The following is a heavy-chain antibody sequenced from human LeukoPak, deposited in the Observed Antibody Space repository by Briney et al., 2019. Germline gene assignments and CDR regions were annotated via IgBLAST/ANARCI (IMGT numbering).Heavy chain of an antibody. CDR2: IYYSGNT. CDR3: ARGSTPGQFDY. V-gene: IGHV4-39*07. D-gene: IGHD3-10*01. J-gene: IGHJ4*02. Sequence: SETLSLTCTVSGGSISSSTYYWGWIRQPPGKGLEWIGTIYYSGNTYYNPSLKSRLTISVDTSKNQFSLKLSSVTAADTAVYYCARGSTPGQFDYWGQGTLVTVSS. CDR1: GGSISSSTYY.